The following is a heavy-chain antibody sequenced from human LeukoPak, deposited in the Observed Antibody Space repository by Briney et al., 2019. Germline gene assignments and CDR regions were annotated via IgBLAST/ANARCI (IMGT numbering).Heavy chain of an antibody. CDR1: GYTITSYG. V-gene: IGHV1-18*01. CDR2: ISTYNGNT. Sequence: ASVKVSCKASGYTITSYGITWVRQAPGQGLEWMGWISTYNGNTNYAQKFQGRVTMTTDTSTSTAYMELRSLRSDDTAVYYCARWDSGSFYGAFDIWGQGTMVTVSS. CDR3: ARWDSGSFYGAFDI. J-gene: IGHJ3*02. D-gene: IGHD1-26*01.